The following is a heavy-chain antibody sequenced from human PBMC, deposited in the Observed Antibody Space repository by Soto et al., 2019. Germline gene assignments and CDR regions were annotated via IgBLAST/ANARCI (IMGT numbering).Heavy chain of an antibody. J-gene: IGHJ6*03. D-gene: IGHD4-4*01. CDR2: IYYSGST. Sequence: SESLSLTCTVSGGSISSYYWSWIRQPPGKGLEWIGYIYYSGSTNYNPSLKSRVTISVDTSKNQFSLKLSSVTAADTAVYYCARTAYSSTDYYYYYYMDVWGKGTTVTVS. CDR1: GGSISSYY. V-gene: IGHV4-59*01. CDR3: ARTAYSSTDYYYYYYMDV.